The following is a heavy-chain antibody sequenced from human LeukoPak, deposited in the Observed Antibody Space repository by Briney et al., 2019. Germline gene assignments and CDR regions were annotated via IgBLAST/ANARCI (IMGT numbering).Heavy chain of an antibody. CDR1: GFTFSSYS. Sequence: GRSLRLSCAASGFTFSSYSMNWVRQAPGKGLEWVSSISSSSSYIYYADSVKGRFTISRDNAKNSLYLQMNSLRAEDTAVYYCARDSSWHVPVPENPVAFDYWGQGTLVTVSS. D-gene: IGHD6-13*01. CDR3: ARDSSWHVPVPENPVAFDY. J-gene: IGHJ4*02. V-gene: IGHV3-21*01. CDR2: ISSSSSYI.